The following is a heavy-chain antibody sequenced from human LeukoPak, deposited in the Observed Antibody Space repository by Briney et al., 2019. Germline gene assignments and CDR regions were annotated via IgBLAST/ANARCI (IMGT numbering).Heavy chain of an antibody. CDR1: GYTFTSYG. Sequence: ASVKVSCKASGYTFTSYGISWVRQAPGQGLEWMGWISAYNGNTNYAQKLQGRVTMTTDTSTSTAYMELRSLRSDDTAVYYCARDLAMTTQYYYYYMDVWGKGTTVTVSS. CDR3: ARDLAMTTQYYYYYMDV. J-gene: IGHJ6*03. D-gene: IGHD4-11*01. V-gene: IGHV1-18*01. CDR2: ISAYNGNT.